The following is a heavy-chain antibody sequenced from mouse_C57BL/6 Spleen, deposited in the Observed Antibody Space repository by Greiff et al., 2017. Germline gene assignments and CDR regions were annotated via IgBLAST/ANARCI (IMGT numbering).Heavy chain of an antibody. D-gene: IGHD1-1*01. CDR2: IDPNSGGT. Sequence: KQSCKASGYTFTSYWMHWVKQRPGRGLEWIGRIDPNSGGTKYNEKFKSKATLTVDKPSSTAYMQLSSLTSEHSAVYYCARSAYYGSPSYCDYWGRGTTLTVSS. CDR3: ARSAYYGSPSYCDY. J-gene: IGHJ2*01. CDR1: GYTFTSYW. V-gene: IGHV1-72*01.